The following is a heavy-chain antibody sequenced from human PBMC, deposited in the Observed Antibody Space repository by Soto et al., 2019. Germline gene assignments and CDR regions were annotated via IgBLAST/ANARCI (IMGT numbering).Heavy chain of an antibody. Sequence: SETLSRTWTVSGGSISSGVYYWSGIRQHPGKGLEWIGYIYYSGSTYYNSSLKSRVTISVDTSKNQFSLKLSPVTAADTAVYYCARDLGYCSGGSCSWFDPWGQGTLVTVSS. D-gene: IGHD2-15*01. CDR3: ARDLGYCSGGSCSWFDP. CDR2: IYYSGST. CDR1: GGSISSGVYY. J-gene: IGHJ5*02. V-gene: IGHV4-31*02.